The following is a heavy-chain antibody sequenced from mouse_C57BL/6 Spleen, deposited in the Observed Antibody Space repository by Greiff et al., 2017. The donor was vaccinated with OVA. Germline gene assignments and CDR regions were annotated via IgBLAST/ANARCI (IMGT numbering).Heavy chain of an antibody. Sequence: QVQLQQPGAELVKPGASVKLSCKASGYTFTSYWMHWVKQRPGQGLEWIGMINPNSGSTNYNEKFKSKATLTVDKSSSTAYMQLSSLTSEDSAVYYCARSTGRGYFDYWGQGTTLTVSS. D-gene: IGHD1-1*01. CDR3: ARSTGRGYFDY. CDR2: INPNSGST. V-gene: IGHV1-64*01. J-gene: IGHJ2*01. CDR1: GYTFTSYW.